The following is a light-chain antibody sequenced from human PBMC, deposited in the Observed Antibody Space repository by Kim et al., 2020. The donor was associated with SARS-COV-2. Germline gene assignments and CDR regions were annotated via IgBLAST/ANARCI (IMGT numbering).Light chain of an antibody. V-gene: IGLV3-21*04. Sequence: SYELTQPPSVSVAPGETARITCGGNSIGSKSVHWYQQKPGQAPVLVIYYDTDRPSGIPERFSGSNSGNTATLTISRVEAGDEADYYCQVWDSSSDHRVFGGGTQLTVL. J-gene: IGLJ3*02. CDR3: QVWDSSSDHRV. CDR1: SIGSKS. CDR2: YDT.